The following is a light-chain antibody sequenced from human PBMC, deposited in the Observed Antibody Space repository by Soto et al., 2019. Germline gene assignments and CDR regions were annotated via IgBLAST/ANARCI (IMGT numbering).Light chain of an antibody. V-gene: IGLV1-40*01. CDR3: QSYDSSLSVV. CDR2: GNN. Sequence: QAVVTQAPSVSGAPGQRVTISCTGSSSNIGAGYDVHWYQQLPGTAPKLLIHGNNNRPSGVPDRFSGSKSGTSASLAITGLQAEDEADYYCQSYDSSLSVVFGGGTKLTVL. CDR1: SSNIGAGYD. J-gene: IGLJ2*01.